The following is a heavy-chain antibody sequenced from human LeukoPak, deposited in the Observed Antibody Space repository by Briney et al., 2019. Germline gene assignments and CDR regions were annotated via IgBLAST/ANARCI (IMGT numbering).Heavy chain of an antibody. CDR1: RGSISSYY. CDR2: ISTSAST. V-gene: IGHV4-4*07. Sequence: SETLSLTCTVSRGSISSYYWSWIRQPAGKGLEWIGRISTSASTNYNPSLKSRVTMSVDTSKNQLSLKLSSVTAADTAVYYCARDRFGMSATGTDFDYWGQGILVTVSS. J-gene: IGHJ4*02. CDR3: ARDRFGMSATGTDFDY. D-gene: IGHD6-13*01.